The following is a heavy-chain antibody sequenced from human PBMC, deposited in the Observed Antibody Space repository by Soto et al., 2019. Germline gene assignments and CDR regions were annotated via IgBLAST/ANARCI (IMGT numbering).Heavy chain of an antibody. Sequence: GGSLRLSCAASGFTFSSYGMHWVRQAPGMGLEWVALISYDGSNKYYADSVKGRFTISRDNSKNTLSLQVSSLRPEDTAVYYCAKDRDSSGWFSGYYYGVDVWGQGTTVTVSS. V-gene: IGHV3-30*18. CDR3: AKDRDSSGWFSGYYYGVDV. CDR2: ISYDGSNK. J-gene: IGHJ6*02. CDR1: GFTFSSYG. D-gene: IGHD6-19*01.